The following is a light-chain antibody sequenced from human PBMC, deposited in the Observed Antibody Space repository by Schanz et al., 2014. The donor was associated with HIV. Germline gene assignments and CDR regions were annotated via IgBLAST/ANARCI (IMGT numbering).Light chain of an antibody. V-gene: IGKV3-11*01. Sequence: TVMTQSPATLSVSPGERATLSCTASQSISNNLAWYQQKLGQAPRLLIYDASNRATGIPARFSGSGSGTDFTLTISSLEPEDFAVYYCQQRSNWRFTFGPGTKVDIK. CDR3: QQRSNWRFT. CDR2: DAS. J-gene: IGKJ3*01. CDR1: QSISNN.